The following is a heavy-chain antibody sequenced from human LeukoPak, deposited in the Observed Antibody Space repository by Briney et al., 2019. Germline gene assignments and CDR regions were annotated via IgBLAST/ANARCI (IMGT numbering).Heavy chain of an antibody. D-gene: IGHD5-12*01. J-gene: IGHJ6*03. V-gene: IGHV1-18*04. CDR1: GYTFTDYF. CDR3: ARESPVATGGGYYYYYMDV. Sequence: SVKVSCKASGYTFTDYFMHWVRQAPGQGLEWMGWISAYNGNTNYAQKLQGRVTMTTDTSTSTAYMELRSLRSDDTAVYYCARESPVATGGGYYYYYMDVWGKGTTVTISS. CDR2: ISAYNGNT.